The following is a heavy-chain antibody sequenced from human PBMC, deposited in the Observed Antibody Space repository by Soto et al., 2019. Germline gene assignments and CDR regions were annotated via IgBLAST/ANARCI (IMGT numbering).Heavy chain of an antibody. CDR3: ARLTQFRWVGALTARAYYCNY. CDR1: GYSFSTYW. Sequence: GESLKISCTGSGYSFSTYWIAWVRQMPGKGLEWMGIIYPGDSDTRYSPSFQGQVTISADTSTKTAYLQWSSLKASDTAIYYCARLTQFRWVGALTARAYYCNYWGKGTRVTVSS. CDR2: IYPGDSDT. D-gene: IGHD3-10*01. J-gene: IGHJ4*02. V-gene: IGHV5-51*01.